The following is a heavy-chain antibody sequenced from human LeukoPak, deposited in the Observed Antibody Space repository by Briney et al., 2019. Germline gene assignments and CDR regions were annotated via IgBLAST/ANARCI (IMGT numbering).Heavy chain of an antibody. D-gene: IGHD6-19*01. Sequence: KPGGSLRLSCAASGFTFSSYSMNWVRQAPGKGLEWVSSISSSSSYIYYADSVKGRFTISRDNAKNSLYLQMNSLRAEDTAVYYCAKATPKSIAVAGRPQAHYWGQGTLVTVSS. CDR3: AKATPKSIAVAGRPQAHY. V-gene: IGHV3-21*04. CDR1: GFTFSSYS. J-gene: IGHJ4*02. CDR2: ISSSSSYI.